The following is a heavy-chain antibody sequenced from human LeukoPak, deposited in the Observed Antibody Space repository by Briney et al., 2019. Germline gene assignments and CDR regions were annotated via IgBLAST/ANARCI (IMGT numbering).Heavy chain of an antibody. CDR2: INSDGSST. CDR1: GFTFSRYW. D-gene: IGHD2-15*01. V-gene: IGHV3-74*01. Sequence: GGSLRLTCAASGFTFSRYWMHWVRQTPGKWLVWVSRINSDGSSTRYADSVKGRFTISGDNAKNTLDLQMSSLRAEDTAVYYCARVDCSGGSCYFDYWGQGTLVTVSS. J-gene: IGHJ4*02. CDR3: ARVDCSGGSCYFDY.